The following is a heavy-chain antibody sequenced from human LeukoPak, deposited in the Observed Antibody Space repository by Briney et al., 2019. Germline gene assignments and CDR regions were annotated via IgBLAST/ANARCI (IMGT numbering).Heavy chain of an antibody. Sequence: GGSLRLSCAASGFTFSSYWMSWVRQAPGQGLEWLAYISSSGDRTLYCSASMKGRFTVSRDNAKNSLYLQMNTLTIEDTAVYYCARESDGGGYRFDYWGQGSLVTVSS. CDR2: ISSSGDRTL. CDR1: GFTFSSYW. J-gene: IGHJ4*02. V-gene: IGHV3-48*04. D-gene: IGHD3-22*01. CDR3: ARESDGGGYRFDY.